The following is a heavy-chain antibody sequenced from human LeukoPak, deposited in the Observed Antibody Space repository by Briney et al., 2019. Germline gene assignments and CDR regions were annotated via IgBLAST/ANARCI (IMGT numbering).Heavy chain of an antibody. V-gene: IGHV3-23*01. CDR2: ISRMGFTT. CDR1: GFTLNSNA. D-gene: IGHD2-2*01. J-gene: IGHJ4*02. Sequence: PGGSLRLSCAVSGFTLNSNAMRWVRQAPGKGLEWVSGISRMGFTTYYADSVKGRFTISRDTSKNTLYLQMNTLRPDDTAVYYCAKEEVPNDYWGQGTLVTVSS. CDR3: AKEEVPNDY.